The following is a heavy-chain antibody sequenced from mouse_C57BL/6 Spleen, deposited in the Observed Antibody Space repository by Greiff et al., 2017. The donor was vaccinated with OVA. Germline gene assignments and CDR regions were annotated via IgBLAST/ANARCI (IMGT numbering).Heavy chain of an antibody. CDR2: IDPSDSYT. Sequence: QVHVKQPGAELVKPGASVKLSCKASGYTFTSYWMQWVKQRPGQGLEWIGEIDPSDSYTNYNQKFKGQATLTVDTSSSTAYMQLSSLTSEDSAVYYCARRSYGSSLLAYWGQGTLVTVSA. D-gene: IGHD1-1*01. V-gene: IGHV1-50*01. CDR1: GYTFTSYW. J-gene: IGHJ3*01. CDR3: ARRSYGSSLLAY.